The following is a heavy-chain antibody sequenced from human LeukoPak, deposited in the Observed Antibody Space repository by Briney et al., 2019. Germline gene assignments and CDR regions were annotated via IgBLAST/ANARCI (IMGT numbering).Heavy chain of an antibody. V-gene: IGHV4-61*09. CDR1: GGSISSGSYY. D-gene: IGHD5-18*01. CDR2: IMIGGNT. Sequence: SQTLSLTCTVSGGSISSGSYYWSWIRQPAGKGLEWIGQIMIGGNTDYNPSLKSRLTISLDTSKNQFSLKLNSMTAADTAVYYCARVGGYSYGYSGQHDRAIDYWGQGTLVTVSS. CDR3: ARVGGYSYGYSGQHDRAIDY. J-gene: IGHJ4*02.